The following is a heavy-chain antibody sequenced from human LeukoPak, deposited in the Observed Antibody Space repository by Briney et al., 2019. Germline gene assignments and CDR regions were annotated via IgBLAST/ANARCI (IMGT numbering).Heavy chain of an antibody. D-gene: IGHD5-24*01. V-gene: IGHV3-48*03. CDR1: GFSFSTFE. CDR3: ARDHRDGYNAGDTFDM. J-gene: IGHJ3*02. CDR2: ISSSGTTI. Sequence: GGSLRLSCAAPGFSFSTFEMNWVRQAPGKGLERISYISSSGTTIYYTDSVKGRFTISRDNAKNSLYLQMNSLRAEDTAVYYCARDHRDGYNAGDTFDMWGQGTMVTVSS.